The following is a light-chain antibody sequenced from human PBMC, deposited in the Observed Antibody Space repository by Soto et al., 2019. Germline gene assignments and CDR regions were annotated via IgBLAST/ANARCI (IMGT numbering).Light chain of an antibody. V-gene: IGKV1-5*03. CDR1: QSISSS. CDR3: QQYTTYFPWT. CDR2: ETS. J-gene: IGKJ1*01. Sequence: DIQMTQSPSTLSASVGDRVSIACRASQSISSSLAWYQQKPGKAPKLLIYETSNLESGVPSRFSGGGSGTEFTLTISSLQPDDFAKYYCQQYTTYFPWTLGQGTKVDIK.